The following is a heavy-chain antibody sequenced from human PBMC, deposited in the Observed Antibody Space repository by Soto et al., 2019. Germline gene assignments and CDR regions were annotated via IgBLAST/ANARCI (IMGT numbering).Heavy chain of an antibody. CDR1: GGSLSSYY. CDR3: ASWTTVTTERFDAFDL. J-gene: IGHJ3*01. Sequence: QVQLQESGPGLVKPSETLALTCTVSGGSLSSYYWSWIRQPPGQGLEWIGYIYYSGSTNYNPSLKHRVTISVDTYKTQFSLKLSTVTAADTAVYDCASWTTVTTERFDAFDLWGQGTMGTVSS. CDR2: IYYSGST. V-gene: IGHV4-59*01. D-gene: IGHD4-17*01.